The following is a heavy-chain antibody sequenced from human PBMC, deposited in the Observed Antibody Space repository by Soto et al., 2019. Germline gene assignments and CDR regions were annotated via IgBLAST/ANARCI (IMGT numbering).Heavy chain of an antibody. CDR3: ARVSRDYGDGPDAYDI. CDR1: GYTFTDYY. D-gene: IGHD4-17*01. V-gene: IGHV1-2*02. J-gene: IGHJ4*02. CDR2: IGPKSGDT. Sequence: ASVKVSCKASGYTFTDYYLHWVRQAPGQGLEWMGWIGPKSGDTKYAQKFQGRVTMTRDTSISTVYMELSRLTSDDTAVFYCARVSRDYGDGPDAYDIWGQGTLVTVSS.